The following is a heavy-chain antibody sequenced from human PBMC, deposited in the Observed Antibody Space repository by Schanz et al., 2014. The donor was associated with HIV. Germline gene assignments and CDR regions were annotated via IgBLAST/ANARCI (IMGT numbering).Heavy chain of an antibody. D-gene: IGHD5-18*01. CDR1: GFIFSDHF. Sequence: VHLVESGGGVVRPGRSLRLSCTTSGFIFSDHFMGWVRQAPGKGLEWVARSRVKSDSYATEYAASVTGRFTISRDDSKNSVYLQMNSLNIEDTAVYYCRGYRFYYGVDFWGQGTTVTVS. V-gene: IGHV3-72*01. CDR3: RGYRFYYGVDF. CDR2: SRVKSDSYAT. J-gene: IGHJ6*02.